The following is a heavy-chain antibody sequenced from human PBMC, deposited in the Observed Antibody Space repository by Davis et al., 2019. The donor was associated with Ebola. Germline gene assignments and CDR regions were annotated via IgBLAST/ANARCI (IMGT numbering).Heavy chain of an antibody. CDR2: LGLSADT. Sequence: GGSLRLSCAASGFVFSSYVMSWVRRAPGKGLEWVSTLGLSADTYYADSVKGRFTISRDNSKNTLYVQMNSLRAEDTAVYYCARDRYYTIDVWGQGTTVTVSS. D-gene: IGHD3-10*01. CDR1: GFVFSSYV. CDR3: ARDRYYTIDV. V-gene: IGHV3-23*01. J-gene: IGHJ6*02.